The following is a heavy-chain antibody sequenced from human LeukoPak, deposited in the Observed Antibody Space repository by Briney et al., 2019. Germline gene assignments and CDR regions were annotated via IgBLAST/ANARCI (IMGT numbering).Heavy chain of an antibody. D-gene: IGHD3-10*01. CDR3: ARRLRYGSRTGVDY. V-gene: IGHV4-34*01. CDR1: GGSISTSAYY. Sequence: PSETLSLTCIVSGGSISTSAYYWSWIRQPPGKGLEWIGEINHSGSTNYNPSLKSRVTISVDTSKNQFSLKLSSVTAADTAVYYCARRLRYGSRTGVDYWGQGTLVTVSS. CDR2: INHSGST. J-gene: IGHJ4*02.